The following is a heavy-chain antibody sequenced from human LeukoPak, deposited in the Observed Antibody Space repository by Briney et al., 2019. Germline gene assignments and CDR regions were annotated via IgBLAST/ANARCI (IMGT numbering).Heavy chain of an antibody. J-gene: IGHJ6*02. CDR2: INPNSGGT. V-gene: IGHV1-2*02. CDR1: GYTFTCYY. D-gene: IGHD2-2*01. Sequence: AASVKVSCKASGYTFTCYYMHWVRQRPGQGLEWMGWINPNSGGTNYAQKFQGRVTMNRDTSISTAYMELSRLRSDDTAVYYCARAPVVPRLLTGYGMDVWGQGTTVTVSS. CDR3: ARAPVVPRLLTGYGMDV.